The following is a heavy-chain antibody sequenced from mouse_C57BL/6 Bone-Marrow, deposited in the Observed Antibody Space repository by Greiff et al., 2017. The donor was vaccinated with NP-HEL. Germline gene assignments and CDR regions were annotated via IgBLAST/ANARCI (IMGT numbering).Heavy chain of an antibody. CDR1: GFNIKDDY. CDR2: IDPENGDT. J-gene: IGHJ3*01. D-gene: IGHD2-4*01. CDR3: TTDDYDEGFAY. V-gene: IGHV14-4*01. Sequence: VQLKESGAELVRPGASVKLSCTASGFNIKDDYMPWVKPRPEQGLEWIGWIDPENGDTEYASKFQGNATITADTSSNTAYLQLSSLTSEDTAVYYCTTDDYDEGFAYWGQGTMVTVSA.